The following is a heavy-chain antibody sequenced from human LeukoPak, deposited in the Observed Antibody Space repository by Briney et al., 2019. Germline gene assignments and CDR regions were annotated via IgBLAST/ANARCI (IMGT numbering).Heavy chain of an antibody. V-gene: IGHV4-59*01. J-gene: IGHJ5*02. D-gene: IGHD4-11*01. CDR2: IYYSGST. CDR3: ARSPDYSNYQGDWFDP. CDR1: SGSIRSYY. Sequence: PSXXLSLTCTVSSGSIRSYYWSWVRQPPGKGLEWVGYIYYSGSTHYTPSLKSRVTMSVDTSKKEFSLKLTSVTAADTAVYYCARSPDYSNYQGDWFDPWGQGTLVTVSS.